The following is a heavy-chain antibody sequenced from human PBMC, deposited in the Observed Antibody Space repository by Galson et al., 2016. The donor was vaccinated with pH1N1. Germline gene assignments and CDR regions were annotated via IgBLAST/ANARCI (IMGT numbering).Heavy chain of an antibody. CDR1: GFTFSDYY. D-gene: IGHD6-19*01. Sequence: SLRLSCAASGFTFSDYYMSWVRQAPGKGLEWVSYISSSGSHTDYADSVRGRFTISRDDSRSILYLQITSLRVEDTALYYCVKGAWLDFWGQGALVTVSS. V-gene: IGHV3-11*03. CDR3: VKGAWLDF. CDR2: ISSSGSHT. J-gene: IGHJ4*02.